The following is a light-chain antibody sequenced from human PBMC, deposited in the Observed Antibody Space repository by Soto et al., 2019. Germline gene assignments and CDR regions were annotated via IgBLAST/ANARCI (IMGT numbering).Light chain of an antibody. CDR2: GAS. Sequence: EIVLTQSPGTLSLSPGGSTTLSCRASQSVSSSYLAWYQQKPGQAPRLLIYGASSRATGIPDRFSGSGSGTDFTLTISRLEPEDFAVYYCQQYGSSPGTFGQGTKVDIK. J-gene: IGKJ1*01. CDR1: QSVSSSY. CDR3: QQYGSSPGT. V-gene: IGKV3-20*01.